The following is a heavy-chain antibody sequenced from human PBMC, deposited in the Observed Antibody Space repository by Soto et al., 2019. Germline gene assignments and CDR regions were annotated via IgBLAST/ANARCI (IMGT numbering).Heavy chain of an antibody. CDR1: GGSISSSSYY. J-gene: IGHJ6*02. V-gene: IGHV4-39*01. D-gene: IGHD7-27*01. CDR3: ARQGLRLGIEVYYYYGMDV. CDR2: IYYSGST. Sequence: SSETLSLTCTVSGGSISSSSYYWGWIRQPPGKGLEWIGSIYYSGSTYYNPSLKSRVTISVDTSKNQFSLKLSSVTAADTAVYYCARQGLRLGIEVYYYYGMDVWGQGTTVTVSS.